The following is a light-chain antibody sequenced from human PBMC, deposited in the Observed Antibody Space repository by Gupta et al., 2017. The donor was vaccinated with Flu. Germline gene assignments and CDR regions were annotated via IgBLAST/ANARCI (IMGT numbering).Light chain of an antibody. CDR2: DVT. J-gene: IGLJ1*01. Sequence: SAPTQPRSVSWSPGQSVTIPCTGTSNDVGGYKYVSWYQQRPGKAPKLIIYDVTERPSGVSDRFSGSKSGNTAFLTISGLQVDDEADYYCSSHAGSDILVFGTGTTVTVL. V-gene: IGLV2-11*01. CDR1: SNDVGGYKY. CDR3: SSHAGSDILV.